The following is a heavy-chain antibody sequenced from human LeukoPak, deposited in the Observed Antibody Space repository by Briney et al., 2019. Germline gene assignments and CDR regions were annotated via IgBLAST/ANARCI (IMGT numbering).Heavy chain of an antibody. CDR2: ISSSSTYI. Sequence: GGSLRLSCAGSGLTLSNYWMSWVRRAPGKGLEWVSSISSSSTYIYYADSVKGRFTISRDNAKNSLYLQMNSLRAEDTAVYYCAKEEEVVGSLRSYYYYMDVWGKGTTVTVSS. V-gene: IGHV3-21*04. J-gene: IGHJ6*03. D-gene: IGHD6-13*01. CDR1: GLTLSNYW. CDR3: AKEEEVVGSLRSYYYYMDV.